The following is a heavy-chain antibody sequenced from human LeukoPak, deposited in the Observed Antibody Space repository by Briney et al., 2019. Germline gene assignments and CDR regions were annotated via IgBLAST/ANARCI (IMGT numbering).Heavy chain of an antibody. CDR2: SSNSGRST. D-gene: IGHD1-26*01. CDR3: AREGGVEEWELLGA. J-gene: IGHJ4*02. V-gene: IGHV3-48*03. CDR1: GFTFSSYE. Sequence: PGGSLRLSCAASGFTFSSYEMNWVRQAPGKGLVWVSYSSNSGRSTYYADSVKGRFTISRDNAKNKLYLQMNSLRAEDTAVYYCAREGGVEEWELLGAWGQGTLVTVSS.